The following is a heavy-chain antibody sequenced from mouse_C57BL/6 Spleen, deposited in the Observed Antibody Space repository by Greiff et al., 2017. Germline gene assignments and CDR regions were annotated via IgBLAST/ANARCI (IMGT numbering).Heavy chain of an antibody. Sequence: QLQQSGPELVKPGASVKISCKASGYAFSSSWMNWVKQRPGKGLEWIGRIYPGDGDTNYNGKFKGKATLTADKSSSTAYMQLSSLTSEDSAVYFCAYYYGGYWGQGTTLTVSS. J-gene: IGHJ2*01. V-gene: IGHV1-82*01. CDR1: GYAFSSSW. D-gene: IGHD1-1*01. CDR3: AYYYGGY. CDR2: IYPGDGDT.